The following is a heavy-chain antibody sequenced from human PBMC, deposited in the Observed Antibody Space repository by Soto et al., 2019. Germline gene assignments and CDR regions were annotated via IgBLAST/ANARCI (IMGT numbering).Heavy chain of an antibody. Sequence: SGPTLVNPTQTLTLTSTFSGFSLNASGVAVGWVGQPPGKARECLTLVDWSDEERYNPSLKSRLTVTQDTCKNQVVLTMTSMDPLSPATYLPTCRPPSSARNTPPYFEYWRQVAMVTAS. D-gene: IGHD3-22*01. CDR1: GFSLNASGVA. CDR2: VDWSDEE. CDR3: TCRPPSSARNTPPYFEY. J-gene: IGHJ4*02. V-gene: IGHV2-5*01.